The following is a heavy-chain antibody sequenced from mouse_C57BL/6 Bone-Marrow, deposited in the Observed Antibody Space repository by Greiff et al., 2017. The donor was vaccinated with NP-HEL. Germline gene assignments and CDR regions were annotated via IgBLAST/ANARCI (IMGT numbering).Heavy chain of an antibody. Sequence: EVKLMEPGGDLVKPGGSLKLSCAASGFTFSSYGMSWVRQTPDKRLEWVATISSGGSYTYYPDSVKGRFTITRDNAKNTLYLQMSSLKSEDTAMYYCARRTYYYGSSHFAYWGQGTLVTVSA. V-gene: IGHV5-6*02. CDR1: GFTFSSYG. J-gene: IGHJ3*01. CDR3: ARRTYYYGSSHFAY. CDR2: ISSGGSYT. D-gene: IGHD1-1*01.